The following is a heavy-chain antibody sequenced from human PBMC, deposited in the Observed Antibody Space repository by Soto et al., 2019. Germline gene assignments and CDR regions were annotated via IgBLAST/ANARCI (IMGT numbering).Heavy chain of an antibody. D-gene: IGHD3-22*01. V-gene: IGHV1-69*13. J-gene: IGHJ4*02. CDR3: ARVPNYYDSSGFEIPYFDY. Sequence: SVKVSCKASGGTFSSYAISWVRQAPGQGLEWMGGIIPIFGTANYAQKFQGRVTITADESTSTAYMELSSLRSEDTAVYYCARVPNYYDSSGFEIPYFDYWGRGTLVTVSS. CDR1: GGTFSSYA. CDR2: IIPIFGTA.